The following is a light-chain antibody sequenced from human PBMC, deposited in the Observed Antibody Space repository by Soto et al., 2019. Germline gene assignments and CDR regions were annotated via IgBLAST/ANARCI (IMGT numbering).Light chain of an antibody. J-gene: IGKJ5*01. Sequence: DIVMTQSPATLSVSPGERATLSCKASQSVRNSLVWYQQKPGQAPRPIIYDASNRATGIPARFSGSGSGTDFTLTISSLEPEDFAVYYCQQRSNWPPLTFGQGTRLEIK. CDR1: QSVRNS. CDR3: QQRSNWPPLT. V-gene: IGKV3-11*01. CDR2: DAS.